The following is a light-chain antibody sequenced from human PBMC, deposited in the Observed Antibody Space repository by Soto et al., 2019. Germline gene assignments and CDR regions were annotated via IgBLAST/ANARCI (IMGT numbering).Light chain of an antibody. CDR1: QSVSSY. J-gene: IGKJ5*01. CDR2: DTS. V-gene: IGKV3-11*01. CDR3: QQRSNRPLT. Sequence: EIVFTQSPATLSLSTGERATLSCRASQSVSSYLAWYQQKPGQAPRLLIYDTSIRASGIPARFSGSGSGTDFTLTISSLDPEDFAVYYCQQRSNRPLTFGQGTRLEI.